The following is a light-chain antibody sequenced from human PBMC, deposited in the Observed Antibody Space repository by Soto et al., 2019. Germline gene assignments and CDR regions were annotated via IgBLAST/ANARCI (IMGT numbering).Light chain of an antibody. CDR3: GTWDNSLSVVV. V-gene: IGLV1-51*01. Sequence: QSVLTQPPSVSAAPGQKVTISCSGSGSNIGNNFVSWYQQFPGTAPKLLIYDDNKRPTGIPDRFSASKSGTSATLGITGLPTGDEDDYYCGTWDNSLSVVVFGGGTKLTVL. CDR2: DDN. CDR1: GSNIGNNF. J-gene: IGLJ3*02.